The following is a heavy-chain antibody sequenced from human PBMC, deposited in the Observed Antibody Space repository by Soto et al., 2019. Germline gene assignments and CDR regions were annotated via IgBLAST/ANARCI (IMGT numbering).Heavy chain of an antibody. CDR1: GFTFSTYT. CDR2: VVGSGEST. Sequence: EVQLLESGGGLVQPGGSLRLSCAASGFTFSTYTMTWVRQAPGKGLERVSSVVGSGESTYYADSVKGRFTISRDNSKNTLYVQVTSLRAEDTAIYYCARVGMNYYDGSEERSYGMEVWGQGTPVTV. CDR3: ARVGMNYYDGSEERSYGMEV. J-gene: IGHJ6*02. D-gene: IGHD3-22*01. V-gene: IGHV3-23*01.